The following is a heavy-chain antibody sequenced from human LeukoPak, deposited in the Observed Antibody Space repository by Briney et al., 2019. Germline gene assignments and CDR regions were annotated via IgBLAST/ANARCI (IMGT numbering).Heavy chain of an antibody. Sequence: SVKVSCKASGGTFSSYAISWVRQAPGQGLEWMGGIIPIFGTANYAQKFQGRVTITADESTSTAYMELSSLRSEDTAVYYCARAPDYGDYVGWSDPWGQGTLVTVSS. V-gene: IGHV1-69*01. CDR1: GGTFSSYA. CDR2: IIPIFGTA. J-gene: IGHJ5*02. D-gene: IGHD4-17*01. CDR3: ARAPDYGDYVGWSDP.